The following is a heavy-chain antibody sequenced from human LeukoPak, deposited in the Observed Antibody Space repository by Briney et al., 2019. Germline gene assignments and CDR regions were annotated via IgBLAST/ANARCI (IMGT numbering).Heavy chain of an antibody. CDR2: VFWNGVDK. J-gene: IGHJ5*02. V-gene: IGHV3-9*01. Sequence: SLRLSCVAPRFMVNDHAMHWVRQTPGKGLEWVAGVFWNGVDKGYADSVKGRFTIFRDNAKNSLYLQMNSLRAEDTAVYYCARDEDIVVVPAAKKECDWFDPWGQGTLVTVSS. CDR1: RFMVNDHA. D-gene: IGHD2-2*01. CDR3: ARDEDIVVVPAAKKECDWFDP.